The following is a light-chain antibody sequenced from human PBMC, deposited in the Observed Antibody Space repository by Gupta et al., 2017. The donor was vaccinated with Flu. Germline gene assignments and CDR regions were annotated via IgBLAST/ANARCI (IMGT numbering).Light chain of an antibody. CDR3: QQYDTYSWT. CDR1: QNIRSW. Sequence: PSTLSASVGDRVTITCRASQNIRSWLAWYQQIPGKAPKLLISKASSLESGVPSRFSGSGSGTDFTLTISSLQPDDFATYYCQQYDTYSWTFRQGTKVEIK. CDR2: KAS. J-gene: IGKJ1*01. V-gene: IGKV1-5*03.